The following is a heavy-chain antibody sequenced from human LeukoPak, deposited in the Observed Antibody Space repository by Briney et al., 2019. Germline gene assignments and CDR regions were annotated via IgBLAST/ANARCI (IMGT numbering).Heavy chain of an antibody. CDR3: ARGYSYGTDY. V-gene: IGHV3-48*04. D-gene: IGHD5-18*01. CDR2: ISTSSTTI. J-gene: IGHJ4*02. Sequence: GGSLRLSCAASGFTFSDYAMNWVRQTPGKGLEWVSYISTSSTTIYYADSVKGRFTISRDNARNSLYLQMNSLRAEDTAVYYCARGYSYGTDYWGQGTLVTVSS. CDR1: GFTFSDYA.